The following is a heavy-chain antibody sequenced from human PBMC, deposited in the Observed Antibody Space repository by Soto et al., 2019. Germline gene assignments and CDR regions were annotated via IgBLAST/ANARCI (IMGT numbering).Heavy chain of an antibody. Sequence: GGSLRLSCAASGFTFSSYWMSWVRQAPGKGLECVSNIKQDGSEKYYVDSVKGRFTISRDNAKNSLYLQMNSLRAEDTAVYYCEGIAAAGHDAFDIWGQGTMVTVSS. CDR1: GFTFSSYW. D-gene: IGHD6-13*01. CDR2: IKQDGSEK. V-gene: IGHV3-7*01. J-gene: IGHJ3*02. CDR3: EGIAAAGHDAFDI.